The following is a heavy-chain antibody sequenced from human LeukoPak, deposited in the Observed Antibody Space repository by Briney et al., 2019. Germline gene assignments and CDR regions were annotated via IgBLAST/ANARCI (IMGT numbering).Heavy chain of an antibody. CDR2: INHSGST. D-gene: IGHD3-10*01. J-gene: IGHJ6*02. Sequence: SETQSLTCAVYGGSFSGYYWSWIRQPPGKGLEWIGEINHSGSTNYNPSLKSRVTISVDTSKNQFSLKLSSVTAADTAVYYCASTPRVRIYGSGQYYYYGMDVWGQGTTVTVSS. V-gene: IGHV4-34*01. CDR3: ASTPRVRIYGSGQYYYYGMDV. CDR1: GGSFSGYY.